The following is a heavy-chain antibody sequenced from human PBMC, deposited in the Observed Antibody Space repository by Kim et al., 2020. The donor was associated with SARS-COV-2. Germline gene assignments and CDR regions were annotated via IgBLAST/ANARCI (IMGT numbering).Heavy chain of an antibody. V-gene: IGHV4-39*07. D-gene: IGHD3-16*01. CDR3: ARSSEGGGLY. CDR2: RT. Sequence: RTYYNPDLKSRITISVDTSKSQFSLRRGSVTAAGTAVYYCARSSEGGGLYWGQGTLVTVSS. J-gene: IGHJ4*02.